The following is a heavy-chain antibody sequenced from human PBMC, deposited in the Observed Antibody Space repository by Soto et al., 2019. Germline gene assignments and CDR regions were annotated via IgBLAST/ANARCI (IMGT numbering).Heavy chain of an antibody. J-gene: IGHJ5*02. D-gene: IGHD6-6*01. CDR3: ARGRVGIAARLKWFDP. Sequence: PSETLSLTCAVYGGSFSGYYWSWIRQPPGKGLERIGEINHSGSTNYNPSLKSRVTISVDTSKNQFSLKLSSVTAADTAVYYCARGRVGIAARLKWFDPWGQGTLVTVSS. CDR1: GGSFSGYY. V-gene: IGHV4-34*01. CDR2: INHSGST.